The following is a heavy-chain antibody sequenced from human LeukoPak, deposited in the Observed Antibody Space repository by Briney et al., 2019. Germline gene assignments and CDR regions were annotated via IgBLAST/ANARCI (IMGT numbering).Heavy chain of an antibody. J-gene: IGHJ4*02. Sequence: GGSLRLSCAASGFTFSDYYMSWIRQAPGKGLEWVSYISSSGSTIYYADSVKGRFTISGDNAKNSLYLQMNSLRAEDTAVYYCARSDRIAAAIDYWGQGTLVTVSS. CDR1: GFTFSDYY. V-gene: IGHV3-11*01. D-gene: IGHD6-13*01. CDR3: ARSDRIAAAIDY. CDR2: ISSSGSTI.